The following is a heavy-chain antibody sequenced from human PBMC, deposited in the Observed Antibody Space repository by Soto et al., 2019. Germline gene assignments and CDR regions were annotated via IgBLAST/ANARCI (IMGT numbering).Heavy chain of an antibody. CDR2: IVAMVDTS. CDR3: VRVVAIPGYPDN. Sequence: QVQLVQSGAEVRQPASSVKVSCKTSGGTFSSYAISWVRQAPGQGLEWMGGIVAMVDTSTYAQKFQGRVKITANESTSTVYMELSSLRSDDTAVYYCVRVVAIPGYPDNWGQGTLVTVSS. D-gene: IGHD5-12*01. V-gene: IGHV1-69*12. J-gene: IGHJ4*02. CDR1: GGTFSSYA.